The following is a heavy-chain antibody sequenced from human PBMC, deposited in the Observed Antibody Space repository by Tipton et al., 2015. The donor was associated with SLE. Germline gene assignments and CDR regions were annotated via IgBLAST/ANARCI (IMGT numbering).Heavy chain of an antibody. Sequence: TLSLTCTVSGGSISSSSYYWGWIRQPPGKGLEWIGSIYYSGSTYYNPSLKSRVTISVDTSKNQFSLKLSSVTAADTAVYYCARVEEPNHYDFWSGYHYWYFDLWGRGTLVTVSS. V-gene: IGHV4-39*07. J-gene: IGHJ2*01. CDR3: ARVEEPNHYDFWSGYHYWYFDL. CDR1: GGSISSSSYY. CDR2: IYYSGST. D-gene: IGHD3-3*01.